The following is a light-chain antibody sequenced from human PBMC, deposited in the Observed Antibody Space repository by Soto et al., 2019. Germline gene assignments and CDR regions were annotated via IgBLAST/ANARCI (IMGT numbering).Light chain of an antibody. J-gene: IGLJ2*01. V-gene: IGLV1-40*01. CDR1: SSNIGAGYD. CDR2: GNS. CDR3: QSYDSSLSGHVV. Sequence: QAVVTQPPSVSGAPGQRVTISCTGSSSNIGAGYDVHWYQQLPGTATKLLIYGNSNRPSGVPDRFSASKSGTSASLAITGLQAEDEADYYCQSYDSSLSGHVVFGGGTKLTVL.